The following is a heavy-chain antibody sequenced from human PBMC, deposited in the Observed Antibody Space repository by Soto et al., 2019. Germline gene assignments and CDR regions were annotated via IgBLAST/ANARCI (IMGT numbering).Heavy chain of an antibody. CDR2: INPSGGST. CDR3: ARDLDGTATNYFDY. CDR1: GYTFTNYY. Sequence: ASVKVSCKASGYTFTNYYIHWVRQASAQGLEWMGIINPSGGSTSYAQKFQGRVTMTRDTSTSTVYLELSSLRSEDTAVYYCARDLDGTATNYFDYWGQGTLVTVSS. J-gene: IGHJ4*02. V-gene: IGHV1-46*01.